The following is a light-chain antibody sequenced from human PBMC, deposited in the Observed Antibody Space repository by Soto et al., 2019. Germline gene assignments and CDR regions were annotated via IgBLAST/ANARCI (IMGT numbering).Light chain of an antibody. Sequence: DIQMTQSPTSLSASVGDRVTITCRASQSISRNLNWYQQKPGKAPKLLIYAASSLQSGVPSRFSGSGSGTDFTLTISSLQPEDFATYYCQQSYSNPTWTFGQGTKVEIK. CDR2: AAS. V-gene: IGKV1-39*01. CDR3: QQSYSNPTWT. J-gene: IGKJ1*01. CDR1: QSISRN.